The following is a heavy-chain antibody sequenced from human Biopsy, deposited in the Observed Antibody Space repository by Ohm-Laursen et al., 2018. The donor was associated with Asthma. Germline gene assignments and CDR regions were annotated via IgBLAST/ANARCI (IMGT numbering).Heavy chain of an antibody. V-gene: IGHV3-53*01. D-gene: IGHD6-19*01. J-gene: IGHJ4*02. CDR2: VYSGGTS. CDR1: GFTVSRDH. CDR3: ARGDSSGWSHYYFDY. Sequence: SLRLSCAASGFTVSRDHMFWVRQAQGKGLERVSVVYSGGTSDTADSVRGRFTISRDFYKNTLYLQMDSLRAEDTAVYYCARGDSSGWSHYYFDYWGQGTLVTVSS.